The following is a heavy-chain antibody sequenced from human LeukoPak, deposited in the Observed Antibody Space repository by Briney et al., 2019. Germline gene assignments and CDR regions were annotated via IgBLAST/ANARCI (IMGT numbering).Heavy chain of an antibody. V-gene: IGHV1-2*02. CDR3: ARSGSTTGTTRGSHFDY. D-gene: IGHD1-1*01. Sequence: ASVKVSCKASGYTFTGYYMHWVRQAPGQGLEWMGWIIPNSGGTNYAQKFQGRGTMTRDTSISTAYMELSRLRSDDTAVYYCARSGSTTGTTRGSHFDYWGQGTLVTVSS. J-gene: IGHJ4*02. CDR1: GYTFTGYY. CDR2: IIPNSGGT.